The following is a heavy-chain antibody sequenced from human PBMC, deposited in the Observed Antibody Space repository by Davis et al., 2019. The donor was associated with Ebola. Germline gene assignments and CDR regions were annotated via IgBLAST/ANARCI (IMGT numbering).Heavy chain of an antibody. J-gene: IGHJ6*02. D-gene: IGHD2-15*01. V-gene: IGHV1-46*01. CDR2: INPSGGST. CDR3: ARRLYCGGGSWYEYYYGMDV. CDR1: AYTFTSYY. Sequence: ASVKVSCKASAYTFTSYYIHWVRQAPGQGLEWMGIINPSGGSTNYAQKFQGRVTMTRDTSTSTVYMELSSLRSEDTAVYYCARRLYCGGGSWYEYYYGMDVWGQGTTVTVSS.